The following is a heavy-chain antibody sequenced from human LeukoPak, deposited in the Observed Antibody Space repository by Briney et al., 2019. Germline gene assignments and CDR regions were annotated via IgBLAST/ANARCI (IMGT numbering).Heavy chain of an antibody. Sequence: GGSLRLSCAASGFTFSSYAMSWVRQAPGKGVEWVANIMQDGSEKYYVDSVKGRFTISRDNAKNSLNLQMNSLRVEDTAVYYCATRTAAAATSPYFFDYWGQGTLVTVSS. CDR2: IMQDGSEK. CDR3: ATRTAAAATSPYFFDY. V-gene: IGHV3-7*02. D-gene: IGHD2-15*01. CDR1: GFTFSSYA. J-gene: IGHJ4*02.